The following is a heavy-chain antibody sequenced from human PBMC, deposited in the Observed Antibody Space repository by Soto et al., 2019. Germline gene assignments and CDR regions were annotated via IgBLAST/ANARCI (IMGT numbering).Heavy chain of an antibody. J-gene: IGHJ5*02. CDR3: ARDFSWDQDAGNWFDP. Sequence: GGSLRLSCAASGFTFSSYSMNWVRQAPGKGLEWVSSISSSSSYIYYADSVKGRFTISRDNAKNSLYLQMNSLRAEDTAVYYCARDFSWDQDAGNWFDPWGQGTLVTVSS. V-gene: IGHV3-21*01. D-gene: IGHD6-13*01. CDR2: ISSSSSYI. CDR1: GFTFSSYS.